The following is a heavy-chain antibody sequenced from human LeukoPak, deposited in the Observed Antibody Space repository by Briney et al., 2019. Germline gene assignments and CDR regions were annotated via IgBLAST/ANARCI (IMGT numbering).Heavy chain of an antibody. D-gene: IGHD3-3*01. CDR1: GYTFTRYG. Sequence: GASVKVSCKASGYTFTRYGISWVRLAPGQGLEWMGWISAYNGNTNYAQKLQGRLTMTTDTSTSTAYMELRSLRSEDTAVYYCARDPVGGTIFGVVSNIWGQGTMVTVSS. J-gene: IGHJ3*02. CDR2: ISAYNGNT. V-gene: IGHV1-18*01. CDR3: ARDPVGGTIFGVVSNI.